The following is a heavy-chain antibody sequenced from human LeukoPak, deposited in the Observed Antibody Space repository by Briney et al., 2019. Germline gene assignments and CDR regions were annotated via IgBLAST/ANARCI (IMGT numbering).Heavy chain of an antibody. Sequence: GGSLRLSCAASGCTFSTYWMHWVRQAPGKGLVWVSLTSSDGSNTIYADSVKGRFTISRDNAKNTLYLQMNSLRADDTAVYYCARDRRVRGFDPWGQGTLVTVSS. V-gene: IGHV3-74*01. CDR1: GCTFSTYW. J-gene: IGHJ5*02. CDR3: ARDRRVRGFDP. CDR2: TSSDGSNT.